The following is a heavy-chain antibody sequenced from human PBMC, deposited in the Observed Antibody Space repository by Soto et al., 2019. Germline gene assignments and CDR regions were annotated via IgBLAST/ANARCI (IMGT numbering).Heavy chain of an antibody. J-gene: IGHJ4*02. CDR1: GFSISSYW. Sequence: EVQLVESGGGLVQPGGSLRLSCAASGFSISSYWMNWVRQAPGKGLEWVAIIRKDGSEKYYVDSVKGRFTISRDNAKNSLYLHMNSPREDDTAVYYCAGGSGWLSDYWGRGTLVTVSS. CDR2: IRKDGSEK. D-gene: IGHD6-19*01. CDR3: AGGSGWLSDY. V-gene: IGHV3-7*03.